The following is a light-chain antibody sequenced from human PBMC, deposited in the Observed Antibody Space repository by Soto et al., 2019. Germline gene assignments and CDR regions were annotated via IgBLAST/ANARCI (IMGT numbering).Light chain of an antibody. Sequence: EKVMTQSPATLSVSPGERATLSCRASQSVRSNLAWYQQKPGQPPRLLIYDASTRATRIPSRFSGSGSGTEFTLTISRLQSEDFAVYYCQQYDNWPRTFGQGTRVDFK. CDR1: QSVRSN. J-gene: IGKJ1*01. V-gene: IGKV3-15*01. CDR2: DAS. CDR3: QQYDNWPRT.